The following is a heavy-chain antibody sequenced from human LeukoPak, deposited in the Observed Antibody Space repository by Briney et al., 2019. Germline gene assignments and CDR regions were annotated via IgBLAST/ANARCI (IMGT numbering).Heavy chain of an antibody. Sequence: GGSLRLSCAASGFTFSKYDMNWVRQAPGKGLEWVSYISSSGTTIYYADFVKGRFTISRDNAKNSLYLQMNSLRAEDTAVYYCARFRYSSSDLDYWGQGTLVTVAS. V-gene: IGHV3-48*03. CDR1: GFTFSKYD. D-gene: IGHD6-6*01. CDR2: ISSSGTTI. CDR3: ARFRYSSSDLDY. J-gene: IGHJ4*02.